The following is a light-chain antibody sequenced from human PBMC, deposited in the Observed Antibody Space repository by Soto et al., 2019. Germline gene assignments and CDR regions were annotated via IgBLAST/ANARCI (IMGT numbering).Light chain of an antibody. CDR2: EVS. Sequence: QSALTQHAYVSGSPGQSLTISCTGTSSDVGSYNFVSWYQQHPGKAPKVIIHEVSKRPSGVSNRFSGSKSGNTASLTISGLQAEDEADYYCCSYAGSFYVFGSGTKLTVL. CDR3: CSYAGSFYV. J-gene: IGLJ1*01. CDR1: SSDVGSYNF. V-gene: IGLV2-23*02.